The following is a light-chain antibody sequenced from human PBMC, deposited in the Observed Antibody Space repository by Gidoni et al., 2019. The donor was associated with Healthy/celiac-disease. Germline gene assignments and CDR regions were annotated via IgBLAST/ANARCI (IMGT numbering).Light chain of an antibody. Sequence: QSVLTQPPSVSAAPGQKVTISCSGSSSNIGNNYVSWYQQLPGTAPKLPIYDNNKRPSWIPDRFSGSKSGTSATLGITGLQTGDEADYYCGTWDSSLSALVFGGGTKLTVL. J-gene: IGLJ3*02. V-gene: IGLV1-51*01. CDR2: DNN. CDR1: SSNIGNNY. CDR3: GTWDSSLSALV.